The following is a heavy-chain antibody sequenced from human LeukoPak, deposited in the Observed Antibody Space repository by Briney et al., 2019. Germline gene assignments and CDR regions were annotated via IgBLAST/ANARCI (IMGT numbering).Heavy chain of an antibody. Sequence: ASVKVSCTASGYTFTSYGISWVRQAPGQGLEWMGWISAYNGDTNYAQKLQGRVTMTTDTSTSTAYMELRSLRSDDTAVYYCARVPPMVRGVDYWGQGTLVTVSS. J-gene: IGHJ4*02. V-gene: IGHV1-18*01. CDR2: ISAYNGDT. CDR1: GYTFTSYG. D-gene: IGHD3-10*01. CDR3: ARVPPMVRGVDY.